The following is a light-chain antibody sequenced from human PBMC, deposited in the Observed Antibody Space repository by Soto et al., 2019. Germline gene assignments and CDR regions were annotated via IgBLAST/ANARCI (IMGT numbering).Light chain of an antibody. CDR3: QSYDRSLSGAI. Sequence: LTQPPSVSGAPGQRVTISCTGTSSNIGAPYDVHWYQQYPGTAPKLLIYANTNRPSGVPDRFSGSKSGTSASLAITGLQAEDEADYYCQSYDRSLSGAIFGGGTKLTVL. J-gene: IGLJ2*01. CDR1: SSNIGAPYD. V-gene: IGLV1-40*01. CDR2: ANT.